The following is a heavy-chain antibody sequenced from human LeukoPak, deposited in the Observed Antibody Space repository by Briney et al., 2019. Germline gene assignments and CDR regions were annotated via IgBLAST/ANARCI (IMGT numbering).Heavy chain of an antibody. CDR1: GGSISSGSYY. D-gene: IGHD5/OR15-5a*01. CDR2: IYTCGST. J-gene: IGHJ3*02. Sequence: PSQTVSLTCTVSGGSISSGSYYWRWLRQPGGRGREWIGRIYTCGSTNYTPSLKSRVHISVDTSKNQFSLKLSSVTAADTAVYYSARDLGLRHDAFDIWGQGTMVTVSS. CDR3: ARDLGLRHDAFDI. V-gene: IGHV4-61*02.